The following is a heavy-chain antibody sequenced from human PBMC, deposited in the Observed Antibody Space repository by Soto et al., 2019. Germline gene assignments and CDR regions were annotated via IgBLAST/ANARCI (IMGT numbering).Heavy chain of an antibody. D-gene: IGHD3-10*01. Sequence: GGSLRLSCAASGFTFSTYWMYWVRQAPGKGLVWVSRTNSDGSDTSYADSVKGRFTISRDNAKNTLYLQMNSLRAEDTAVYYCAKDHEVLLWFGESPAPLFDYWGQGTLVTVSS. CDR2: TNSDGSDT. CDR3: AKDHEVLLWFGESPAPLFDY. CDR1: GFTFSTYW. V-gene: IGHV3-74*01. J-gene: IGHJ4*02.